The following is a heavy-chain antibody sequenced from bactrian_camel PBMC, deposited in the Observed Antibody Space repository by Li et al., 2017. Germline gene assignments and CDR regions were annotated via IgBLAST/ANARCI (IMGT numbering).Heavy chain of an antibody. CDR1: EYRYSANC. CDR3: AAVIQCRANWNETGTYNY. Sequence: VQLVESGGGSVQAGGSLRLSCAASEYRYSANCMGWFRQAPGKELEAVATSHRRSGGTYYTDSVKGRFTISRDNAKTTLYLQMNSLKPEDTAVYYCAAVIQCRANWNETGTYNYWGQGTQVTVS. V-gene: IGHV3S40*01. CDR2: SHRRSGGT. D-gene: IGHD8*01. J-gene: IGHJ4*01.